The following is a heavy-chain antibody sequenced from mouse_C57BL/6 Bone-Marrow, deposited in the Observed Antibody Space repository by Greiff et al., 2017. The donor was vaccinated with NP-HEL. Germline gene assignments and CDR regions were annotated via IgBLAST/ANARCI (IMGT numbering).Heavy chain of an antibody. CDR1: GFNIKDDY. CDR2: IDPENGDT. V-gene: IGHV14-4*01. CDR3: TTFYYGNGY. J-gene: IGHJ2*01. D-gene: IGHD2-1*01. Sequence: EVQLQESGAELVRPGASVKLSCTASGFNIKDDYMHWVKQRPEQGLEWIGWIDPENGDTEYASKFQGKATITADTSSNTAYLQLSSLTSEDTAVYYCTTFYYGNGYWGQGTTLTVSS.